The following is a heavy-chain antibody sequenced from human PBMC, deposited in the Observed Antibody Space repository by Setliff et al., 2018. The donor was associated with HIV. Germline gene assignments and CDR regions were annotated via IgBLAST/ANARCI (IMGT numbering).Heavy chain of an antibody. V-gene: IGHV3-48*01. CDR3: ARYALAVPGYHNAFDI. J-gene: IGHJ3*02. CDR2: VSSTSSNI. CDR1: GFSFSSYG. D-gene: IGHD6-19*01. Sequence: GGSLRLSCAASGFSFSSYGMNWVRQAPGKGLEWVSYVSSTSSNIYYVDSVEGRFTISRDNADNSLYLQMNSLRAEDTAVYYCARYALAVPGYHNAFDIWGQGTMVTVSS.